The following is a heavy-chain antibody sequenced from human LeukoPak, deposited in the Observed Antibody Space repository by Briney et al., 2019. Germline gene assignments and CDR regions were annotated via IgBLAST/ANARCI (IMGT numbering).Heavy chain of an antibody. CDR1: GFTFSSYW. D-gene: IGHD4/OR15-4a*01. Sequence: PGGSLRLSCAAPGFTFSSYWMHWVRQAPGKGLVWVSRINSDGSSTIYADAVKGRYTISRDNAKNTLYLQMNSLRAEDTAVYYCVRGYGGNTFDYWGQGTLATVSS. J-gene: IGHJ4*02. V-gene: IGHV3-74*01. CDR3: VRGYGGNTFDY. CDR2: INSDGSST.